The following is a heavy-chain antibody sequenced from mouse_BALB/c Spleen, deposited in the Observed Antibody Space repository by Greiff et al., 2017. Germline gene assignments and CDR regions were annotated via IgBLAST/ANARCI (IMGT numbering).Heavy chain of an antibody. V-gene: IGHV5-17*02. J-gene: IGHJ4*01. CDR2: ISSGSSTI. D-gene: IGHD1-1*01. Sequence: EVKLVESGGGLVQPGGSRKLSCAASGFTFSSFGMHWVRQAPEKGLEWVAYISSGSSTIYYADTVKGRFTISRDNPKNTLFLQMTSLRSEDTAMYYCARLLRKYFDAMDYWGQGTSVTVSS. CDR3: ARLLRKYFDAMDY. CDR1: GFTFSSFG.